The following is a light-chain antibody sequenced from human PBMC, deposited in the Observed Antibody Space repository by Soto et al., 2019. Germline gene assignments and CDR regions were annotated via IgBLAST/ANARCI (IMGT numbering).Light chain of an antibody. CDR2: DVS. CDR3: SPYTSSSTYV. V-gene: IGLV2-14*01. Sequence: QSVLTQPASVSGSPGQSITISCTGNSSDVGGYNYVSWYQQHPGKAPKLMIYDVSNRPSGVSNRFSGSKSGNTASLTISGLQAEDEADYYCSPYTSSSTYVFGTGTKVTVL. CDR1: SSDVGGYNY. J-gene: IGLJ1*01.